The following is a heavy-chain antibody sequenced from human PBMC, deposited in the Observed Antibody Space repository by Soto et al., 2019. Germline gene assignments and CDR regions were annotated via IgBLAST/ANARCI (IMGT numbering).Heavy chain of an antibody. Sequence: QQQLVESGGGVVQPGESLRLSCAASGFTFSSYSLNWVRQSPGKGLEWVAVISYDGNRIYYADSVKGRFTISRDKAKNTMFLQMSALRPEATAVYYCARGLVVTAKGWFDLWGQGTQVTVSS. V-gene: IGHV3-30-3*02. D-gene: IGHD2-21*02. J-gene: IGHJ5*02. CDR1: GFTFSSYS. CDR2: ISYDGNRI. CDR3: ARGLVVTAKGWFDL.